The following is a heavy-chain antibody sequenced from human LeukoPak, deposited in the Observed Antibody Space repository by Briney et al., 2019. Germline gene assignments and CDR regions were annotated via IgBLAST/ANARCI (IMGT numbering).Heavy chain of an antibody. CDR2: ISGSGGHT. D-gene: IGHD3-22*01. J-gene: IGHJ4*02. CDR1: GLTFSNYA. CDR3: ARDGGDYYDSSGYYGFGDY. V-gene: IGHV3-23*01. Sequence: GGSLRLSCAASGLTFSNYAMTWVRQAPGKGLECVSAISGSGGHTYYAESVKGRFTISRDNSKNTLYLQMNSLRAEDTAVYYCARDGGDYYDSSGYYGFGDYWGQGTLVTVSS.